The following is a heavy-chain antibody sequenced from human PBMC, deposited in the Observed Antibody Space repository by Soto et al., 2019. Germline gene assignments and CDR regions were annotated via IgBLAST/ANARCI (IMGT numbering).Heavy chain of an antibody. J-gene: IGHJ6*02. V-gene: IGHV3-21*01. CDR2: ISSSSSYI. Sequence: EVQLVESGGGLVKPGGSLRLSCAASGFTFSSYSMNWVRQAPGKGLEWVSSISSSSSYIYYADSVKGRFTISRDNAKNSLYRQMNSLRAEDTAVYYCASAHPDDYYGMDVWGQGTTVTVSS. CDR3: ASAHPDDYYGMDV. CDR1: GFTFSSYS.